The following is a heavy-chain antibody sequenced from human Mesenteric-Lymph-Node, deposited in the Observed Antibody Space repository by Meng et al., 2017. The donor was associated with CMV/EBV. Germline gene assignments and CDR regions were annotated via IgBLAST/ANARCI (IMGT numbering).Heavy chain of an antibody. D-gene: IGHD2-15*01. CDR2: IYWDDDK. V-gene: IGHV2-5*02. CDR3: AHSAPLLSFDY. Sequence: CTFSGFSISTSGVVVGWIRRPPGKALEWLALIYWDDDKRYSPSLKSRLTITKDTSKNQVVLTMTNMDPVDTATYYCAHSAPLLSFDYWGQGTLVTVSS. CDR1: GFSISTSGVV. J-gene: IGHJ4*02.